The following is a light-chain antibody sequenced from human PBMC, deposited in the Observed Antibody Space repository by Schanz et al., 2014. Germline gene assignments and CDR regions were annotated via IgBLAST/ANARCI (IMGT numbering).Light chain of an antibody. V-gene: IGKV3-20*01. CDR3: QQYASSPET. J-gene: IGKJ1*01. CDR1: QSVSYNY. CDR2: GAS. Sequence: EIALTQSPGTLSLSPGDWASLSCRASQSVSYNYLAWYQQKPGQAHRLLIYGASKRATGIPDRFSGSGSGTDFTLTITRLEPEDFAVYFCQQYASSPETFGQGTKVEI.